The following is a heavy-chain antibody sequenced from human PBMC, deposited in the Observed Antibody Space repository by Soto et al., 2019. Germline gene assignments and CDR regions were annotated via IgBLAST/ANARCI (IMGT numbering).Heavy chain of an antibody. CDR1: GGSISSGGYY. CDR3: ARMTFDDYFDY. Sequence: TLSLTCTVSGGSISSGGYYWSWIRQHPGKGLEWIGYIYYSGSTYYNPSLKSRVTISVDTSKNQFSLKLSSVTAADTAVYYCARMTFDDYFDYWGQGTLVTVSS. V-gene: IGHV4-31*03. CDR2: IYYSGST. J-gene: IGHJ4*02. D-gene: IGHD2-21*02.